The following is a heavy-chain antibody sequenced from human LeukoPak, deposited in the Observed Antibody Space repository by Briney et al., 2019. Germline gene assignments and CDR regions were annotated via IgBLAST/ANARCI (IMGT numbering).Heavy chain of an antibody. CDR2: ISGSGGST. Sequence: GGSLRLSCAASGWSFSSNAMSWVRQAPGKGLEWVSAISGSGGSTYYADSVKGRFTISRDNSKNTLYLQMNSLRAEDTAVYYCENERRTRAWYYYGSSGYYPAYYFDYWGQGTLVTVSS. CDR1: GWSFSSNA. D-gene: IGHD3-22*01. V-gene: IGHV3-23*01. CDR3: ENERRTRAWYYYGSSGYYPAYYFDY. J-gene: IGHJ4*02.